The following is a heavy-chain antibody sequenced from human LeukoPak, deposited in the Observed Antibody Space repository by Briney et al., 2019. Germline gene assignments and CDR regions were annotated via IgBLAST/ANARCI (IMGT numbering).Heavy chain of an antibody. Sequence: ASVMVSCKASGYTFTSYGISWVRQAPGQGLEWMGWISAYNGNTNYAQKLQGRVTMTTDTSTGTAYMELRSLRSDDTAVYYCARVVHRSYYYDSSGYPAPMDFDYWGQGTLVTVSS. CDR2: ISAYNGNT. V-gene: IGHV1-18*01. J-gene: IGHJ4*02. D-gene: IGHD3-22*01. CDR1: GYTFTSYG. CDR3: ARVVHRSYYYDSSGYPAPMDFDY.